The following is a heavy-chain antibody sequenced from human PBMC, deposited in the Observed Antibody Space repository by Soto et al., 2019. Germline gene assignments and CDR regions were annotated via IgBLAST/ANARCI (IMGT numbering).Heavy chain of an antibody. CDR3: AGRPEIHPR. Sequence: QVHLQESGPGLVKPSENLSLTCAISGGSTSSSDWWTWVRQPPGEGLEWIGEIHRDGVTNYNSSLKSRLTISLDHSRNQFSLSLTSVTAADAAVYFCAGRPEIHPRWGQGILVPVSS. D-gene: IGHD1-26*01. CDR2: IHRDGVT. V-gene: IGHV4-4*02. J-gene: IGHJ4*02. CDR1: GGSTSSSDW.